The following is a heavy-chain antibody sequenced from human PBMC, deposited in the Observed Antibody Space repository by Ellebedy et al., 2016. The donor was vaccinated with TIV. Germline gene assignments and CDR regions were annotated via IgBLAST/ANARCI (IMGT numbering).Heavy chain of an antibody. J-gene: IGHJ4*02. CDR1: GYTFTSYD. CDR3: ARGRGRYGSSWYGG. V-gene: IGHV1-8*01. Sequence: ASVKVSXXASGYTFTSYDINWVRQATGQGLEWMGWMNPNSGNTGYAQKFQGRVTMTRNTSISTAYMELSSLRSEDTAVYYCARGRGRYGSSWYGGWGQGTLVTVSS. D-gene: IGHD6-13*01. CDR2: MNPNSGNT.